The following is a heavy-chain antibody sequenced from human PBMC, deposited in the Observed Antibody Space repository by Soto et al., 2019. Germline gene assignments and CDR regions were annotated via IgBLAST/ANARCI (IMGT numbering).Heavy chain of an antibody. CDR3: ARRALHGGFDY. CDR1: GGSISSSSYY. Sequence: SSETLSLTCTVSGGSISSSSYYWGWIRQPPGKGLEWIGSIYYSGSTYYNPSLKSRVTISVDTSKNQFSLKLSSVTAADTAVYYCARRALHGGFDYWGQGTLVTVSS. V-gene: IGHV4-39*01. D-gene: IGHD4-17*01. J-gene: IGHJ4*02. CDR2: IYYSGST.